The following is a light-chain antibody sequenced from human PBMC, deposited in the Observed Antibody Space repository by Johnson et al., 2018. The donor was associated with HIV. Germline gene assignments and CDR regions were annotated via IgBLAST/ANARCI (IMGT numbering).Light chain of an antibody. J-gene: IGLJ1*01. CDR1: SSNIGNNY. CDR2: ENN. CDR3: GTWDDSLSTGGV. V-gene: IGLV1-51*02. Sequence: QSVLTQPPSVSAAPGQKVTISCSGSSSNIGNNYVSWYQELPGTAPKLLIYENNKRPSGIPDRFSGSKSGTSATLGITGLQTGDEADYYCGTWDDSLSTGGVFGGGTNVTF.